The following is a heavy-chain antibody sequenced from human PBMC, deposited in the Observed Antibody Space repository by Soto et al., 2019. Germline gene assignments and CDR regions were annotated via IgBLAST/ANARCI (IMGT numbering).Heavy chain of an antibody. D-gene: IGHD3-22*01. V-gene: IGHV4-59*08. Sequence: SETLSLTCTVSGGSISSYYWSWIRQPPGKRLEWIGYIYYSGSTNYNPSLKSRVTIFVDASKNQISLKLSSVTAADTAIYYCARPCSGHFSPFDSWGQGTLVTVPS. CDR3: ARPCSGHFSPFDS. J-gene: IGHJ4*02. CDR1: GGSISSYY. CDR2: IYYSGST.